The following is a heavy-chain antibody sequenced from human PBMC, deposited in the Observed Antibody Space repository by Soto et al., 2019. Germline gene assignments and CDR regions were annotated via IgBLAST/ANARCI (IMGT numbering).Heavy chain of an antibody. CDR1: GFTFSDYY. Sequence: QVQLVESGGGLVKPGGSLRLSCAASGFTFSDYYMSWIRQAPGKGLEWVSYISSSGSTIYYADSVKGRFTISRDNAKNSLYLQMNSLRAEDTAVYYCAAKRITIFGVVIKRRVSTNTPYYYYMDVWGKGTTVTVSS. J-gene: IGHJ6*03. V-gene: IGHV3-11*01. CDR2: ISSSGSTI. CDR3: AAKRITIFGVVIKRRVSTNTPYYYYMDV. D-gene: IGHD3-3*01.